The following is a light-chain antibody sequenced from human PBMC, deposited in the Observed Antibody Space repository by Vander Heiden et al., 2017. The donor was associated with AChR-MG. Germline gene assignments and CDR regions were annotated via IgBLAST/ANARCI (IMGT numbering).Light chain of an antibody. V-gene: IGLV3-25*03. CDR1: VLAKKY. Sequence: SRELTQPPPVSVSPGQTATITCSGDVLAKKYSYWYQQRPGQAPRMVVFKDNERPSGIPERFSGSSSGTIVTLTITDVQAEDEADYYCQSGDSRTAVFGTGTKVTVL. CDR3: QSGDSRTAV. CDR2: KDN. J-gene: IGLJ1*01.